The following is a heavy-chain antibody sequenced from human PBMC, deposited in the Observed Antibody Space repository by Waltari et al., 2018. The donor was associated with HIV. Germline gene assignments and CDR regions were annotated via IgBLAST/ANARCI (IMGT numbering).Heavy chain of an antibody. V-gene: IGHV5-51*01. CDR3: ARGSAGSGTYYRSRAFDI. D-gene: IGHD3-10*01. J-gene: IGHJ3*02. CDR2: VYGGDSDT. Sequence: EVQLAQSGAEVKKPGESLKISCKASGYTFSDPWIGWVRQMSGKGLEWMGIVYGGDSDTRYSPSFQGQVTISADKSITTAYLHWGSLQASDTAIYYCARGSAGSGTYYRSRAFDIWGQGTMVIVSS. CDR1: GYTFSDPW.